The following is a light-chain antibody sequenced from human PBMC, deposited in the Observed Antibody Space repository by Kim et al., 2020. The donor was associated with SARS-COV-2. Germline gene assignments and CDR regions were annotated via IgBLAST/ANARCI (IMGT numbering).Light chain of an antibody. CDR3: QQYNRLPL. CDR1: QSVSNN. Sequence: SVSPGESAPLSCRASQSVSNNLAWYQQQPGQAPRLLIYFASTRASGVPARFSGSGSGTEFTLTISPLQPEDFAVYYCQQYNRLPLFGGGTKVDIK. V-gene: IGKV3-15*01. CDR2: FAS. J-gene: IGKJ4*01.